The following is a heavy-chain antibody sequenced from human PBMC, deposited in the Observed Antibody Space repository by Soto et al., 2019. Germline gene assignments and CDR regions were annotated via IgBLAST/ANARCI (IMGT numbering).Heavy chain of an antibody. D-gene: IGHD3-22*01. CDR1: GGSLTNYY. Sequence: PSETLSLTCSVSGGSLTNYYWIWIRQPPGKGLEWIGYIYYNGNTSYNPSLKGRVTMSVDMSNNQFSLNLSSVTAADTAVYYCARAPGKMARGYWFDPWGQGTLVTVSS. CDR3: ARAPGKMARGYWFDP. V-gene: IGHV4-59*01. J-gene: IGHJ5*02. CDR2: IYYNGNT.